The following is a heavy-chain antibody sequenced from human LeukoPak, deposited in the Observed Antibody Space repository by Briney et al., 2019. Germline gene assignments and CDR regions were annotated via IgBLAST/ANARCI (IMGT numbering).Heavy chain of an antibody. CDR3: ARDLYGDYPWDY. Sequence: PGGSLRLSCAASGFTFSSYSMNWVRQAPGKGLEWVSSISSSSSYIYYADSVKGRFTISRDNAKNSLCLQMNSLRAEDTAVYYCARDLYGDYPWDYWGQGTLVTVSS. D-gene: IGHD4-17*01. V-gene: IGHV3-21*01. CDR2: ISSSSSYI. CDR1: GFTFSSYS. J-gene: IGHJ4*02.